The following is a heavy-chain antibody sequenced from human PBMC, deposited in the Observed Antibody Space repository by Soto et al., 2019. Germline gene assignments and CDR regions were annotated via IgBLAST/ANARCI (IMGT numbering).Heavy chain of an antibody. CDR2: IYYSGST. D-gene: IGHD1-26*01. Sequence: LSLTCTVSCGSISSSSYYWGWIRQPPGKGLEWIGSIYYSGSTYYNPSLKSRVTISVDTSKNQFSLKLSSVTAADTAVYYCVVVGATLGSFDYWGQGTLVTVSS. CDR1: CGSISSSSYY. CDR3: VVVGATLGSFDY. J-gene: IGHJ4*02. V-gene: IGHV4-39*01.